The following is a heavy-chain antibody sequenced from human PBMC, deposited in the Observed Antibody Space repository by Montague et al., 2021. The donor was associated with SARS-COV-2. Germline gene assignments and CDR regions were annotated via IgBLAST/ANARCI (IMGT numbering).Heavy chain of an antibody. D-gene: IGHD6-13*01. V-gene: IGHV4-59*08. CDR2: IFYNGDT. J-gene: IGHJ5*02. CDR3: ATHRQHHNH. CDR1: GGSISGYY. Sequence: SETLSLNCTVSGGSISGYYWTWIRQPPGKGLEWIGYIFYNGDTNYNPSLKSRVSISVDTSKNQFSLKLIAVTAADTAVYFCATHRQHHNHWGQGAMVAVSS.